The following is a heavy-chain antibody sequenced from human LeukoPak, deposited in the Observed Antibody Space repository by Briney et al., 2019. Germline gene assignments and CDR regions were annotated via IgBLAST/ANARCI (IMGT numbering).Heavy chain of an antibody. Sequence: LRLSXAAPGFTFSDYNMRWIRQAPGKGLEWVSSISRSGSTKYYADSVKGRFTISRDNAKNSLYLQMNSLRAEDTAVYYCAELGITMIGGVWGKGTTVTISS. CDR2: ISRSGSTK. D-gene: IGHD3-10*02. CDR1: GFTFSDYN. V-gene: IGHV3-11*04. J-gene: IGHJ6*04. CDR3: AELGITMIGGV.